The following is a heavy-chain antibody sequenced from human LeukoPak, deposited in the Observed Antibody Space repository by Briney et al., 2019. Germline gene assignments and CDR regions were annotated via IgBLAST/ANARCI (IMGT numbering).Heavy chain of an antibody. CDR1: GGSIGSYY. J-gene: IGHJ6*02. CDR3: ARDSRYSYGSGGMDV. CDR2: IYCNGNT. V-gene: IGHV4-59*01. D-gene: IGHD3-10*01. Sequence: PSETLSLTCTVSGGSIGSYYWTWIRQTPEKGLEWLGSIYCNGNTNYNPSLKSRVAISIDTSKSQFSLKVTSVIAANTATYYCARDSRYSYGSGGMDVWGQGSTVTVSS.